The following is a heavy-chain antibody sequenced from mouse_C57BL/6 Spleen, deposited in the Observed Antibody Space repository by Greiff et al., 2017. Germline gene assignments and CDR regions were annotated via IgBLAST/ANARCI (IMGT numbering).Heavy chain of an antibody. CDR1: GFSLTSYG. CDR2: IWSGGST. D-gene: IGHD1-1*01. CDR3: ASSSSYNAMDY. V-gene: IGHV2-2*01. J-gene: IGHJ4*01. Sequence: QVQLKESGPGLVQPSQSLSITCPVSGFSLTSYGVHWVRQSPGKGLEWLGVIWSGGSTDYNAAFISRLSISKDNSKSQVFFKMNSLQADDTAIYYCASSSSYNAMDYWGQGTSVTVSS.